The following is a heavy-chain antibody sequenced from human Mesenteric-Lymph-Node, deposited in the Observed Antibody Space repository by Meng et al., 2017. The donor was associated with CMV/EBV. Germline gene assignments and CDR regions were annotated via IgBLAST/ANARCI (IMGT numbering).Heavy chain of an antibody. J-gene: IGHJ6*02. CDR1: GYTFNSYD. V-gene: IGHV1-8*01. CDR2: MNPKNGNT. D-gene: IGHD5-24*01. CDR3: ARDRMATFLGYYYYGMDV. Sequence: ASVKVSCKASGYTFNSYDINWVRQATGQGLEWMGWMNPKNGNTGYAQKFQGRVTMTRNTSISTAYMELSSLRSEDTAVYYCARDRMATFLGYYYYGMDVWGQGTTVTVSS.